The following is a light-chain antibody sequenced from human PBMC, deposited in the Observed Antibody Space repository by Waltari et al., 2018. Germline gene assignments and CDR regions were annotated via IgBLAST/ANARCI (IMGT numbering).Light chain of an antibody. J-gene: IGKJ1*01. CDR1: QSPLHSNGYNY. CDR2: LGS. V-gene: IGKV2-28*01. Sequence: DIVMTQSPLSLPVSPVAPASIPCRSSQSPLHSNGYNYLDWYLQKPGQSPQLLIYLGSNRASGVPDRFSGSGSGTDFTLKISRVEAEDVGVYYCMQALQTRWTFGQGTKVEIK. CDR3: MQALQTRWT.